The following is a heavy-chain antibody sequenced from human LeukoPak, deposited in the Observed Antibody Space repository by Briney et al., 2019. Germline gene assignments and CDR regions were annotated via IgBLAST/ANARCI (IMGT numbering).Heavy chain of an antibody. Sequence: GSLRLSCAASGFTFDDYGMSWVRQAPGKGLEWVSGINWNGGSTGYADSVKGRFTISRDNAKNSLYLQMNGLRAEDTAVYYCAELGITMIGGVWGKGTTVTISS. J-gene: IGHJ6*04. CDR3: AELGITMIGGV. D-gene: IGHD3-10*02. V-gene: IGHV3-20*04. CDR2: INWNGGST. CDR1: GFTFDDYG.